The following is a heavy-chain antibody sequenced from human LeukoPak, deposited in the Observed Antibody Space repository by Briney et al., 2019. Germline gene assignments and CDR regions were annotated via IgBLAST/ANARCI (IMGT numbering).Heavy chain of an antibody. D-gene: IGHD2-2*01. CDR2: ISWNSGSI. CDR3: VRDRCSSTSCHDSPNWFDP. Sequence: PGGSLRLSFAASGFTFSNAWMSWVRQAPGKGLEWVSGISWNSGSIGYADSVKGRFTISRDNAKNSLYLQMNSLRAEDTALYYCVRDRCSSTSCHDSPNWFDPWGQGTLVTVSS. V-gene: IGHV3-20*03. CDR1: GFTFSNAW. J-gene: IGHJ5*02.